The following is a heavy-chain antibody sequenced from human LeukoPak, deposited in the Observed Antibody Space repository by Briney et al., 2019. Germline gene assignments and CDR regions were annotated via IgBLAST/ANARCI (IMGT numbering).Heavy chain of an antibody. D-gene: IGHD1-7*01. J-gene: IGHJ4*02. Sequence: GGSLRLSCAASGFTFSSYWMSWVRQAPGKGLEWVASIKRDGSEEYYVDSVKGRFTISRDNAKNSVYLQMNSLRAEDTAVYYCASTWNYLYFDYWGQGTLVTVSS. V-gene: IGHV3-7*01. CDR1: GFTFSSYW. CDR2: IKRDGSEE. CDR3: ASTWNYLYFDY.